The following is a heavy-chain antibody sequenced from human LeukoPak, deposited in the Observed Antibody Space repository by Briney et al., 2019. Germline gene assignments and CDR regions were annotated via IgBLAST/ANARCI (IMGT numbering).Heavy chain of an antibody. D-gene: IGHD3-10*01. Sequence: GGSLRLSCAASGFTFSTYAMNWVRQAPGKGLEWVSVISGSGGSTYYADSVKGRFTISRDNSKNTLYLQMSSLRAEDTAVYYCVTDRRGVLVRGATFDYWGQGTLVTVSS. V-gene: IGHV3-23*01. CDR1: GFTFSTYA. CDR2: ISGSGGST. CDR3: VTDRRGVLVRGATFDY. J-gene: IGHJ4*02.